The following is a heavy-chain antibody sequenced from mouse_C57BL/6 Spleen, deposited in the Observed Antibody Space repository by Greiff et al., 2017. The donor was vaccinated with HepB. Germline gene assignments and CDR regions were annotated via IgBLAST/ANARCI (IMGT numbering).Heavy chain of an antibody. D-gene: IGHD3-2*02. CDR1: GYTFTSYG. CDR3: EHQTAQAKGFAY. J-gene: IGHJ3*01. Sequence: QVQLKESGAELARPGASVKLSCKASGYTFTSYGISWVKQSTGQGLEWIGEIYPRSGNTYYNEKFKGKATLTADKSSSTAYMELRSLTSEDSAVYFCEHQTAQAKGFAYWGQGTLVTVSA. CDR2: IYPRSGNT. V-gene: IGHV1-81*01.